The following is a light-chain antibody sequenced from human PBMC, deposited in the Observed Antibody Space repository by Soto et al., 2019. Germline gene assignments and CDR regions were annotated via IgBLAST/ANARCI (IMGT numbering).Light chain of an antibody. CDR1: QGISSY. CDR2: AAS. J-gene: IGKJ1*01. V-gene: IGKV1-8*01. CDR3: QQYNSYSWT. Sequence: AIRMTQSPSSFSASTGDRVTITCRASQGISSYLAWYQQKPGKAPKLLIYAASTLQSGVPSRFSGSGSGTEFTLTISSLQPDDIATYSCQQYNSYSWTFGQGTKVDIK.